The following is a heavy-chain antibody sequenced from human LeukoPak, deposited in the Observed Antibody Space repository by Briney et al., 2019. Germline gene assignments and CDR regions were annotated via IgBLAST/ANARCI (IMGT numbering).Heavy chain of an antibody. CDR2: IRSKANSYAT. J-gene: IGHJ6*02. D-gene: IGHD2-8*01. Sequence: GGSLRLSCAASGFTFSGSAMHWVRQASGKGLEWVGRIRSKANSYATAYAASVKGRFTISRDDSKNTAYLQMNSLKTEDTAVYYCTSQHGYCTNGGCYAVGMDVWGQGTTVTVSS. V-gene: IGHV3-73*01. CDR1: GFTFSGSA. CDR3: TSQHGYCTNGGCYAVGMDV.